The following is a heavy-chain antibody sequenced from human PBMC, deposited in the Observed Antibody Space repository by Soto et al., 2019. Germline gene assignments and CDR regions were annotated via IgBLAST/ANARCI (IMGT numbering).Heavy chain of an antibody. V-gene: IGHV3-33*01. J-gene: IGHJ4*02. Sequence: GGSLRLSCAASGFTFSSYGMHWVRQAPGKGLEWVAVIWYDGSNKYYADSVKGRFTISRDNSKNTLYLQMNSLRAEDTAVYYCARGNAAAGYFDYWGQGTLVTVSS. CDR1: GFTFSSYG. CDR2: IWYDGSNK. CDR3: ARGNAAAGYFDY. D-gene: IGHD6-13*01.